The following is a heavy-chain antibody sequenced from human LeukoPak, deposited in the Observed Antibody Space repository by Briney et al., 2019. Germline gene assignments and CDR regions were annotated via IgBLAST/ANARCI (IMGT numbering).Heavy chain of an antibody. CDR2: ISGSGGST. V-gene: IGHV3-23*01. Sequence: GGSLRLSCAASGFTFSSNAMSWVRQAPGKGLEWVSAISGSGGSTYYADSVKGRFTISRDNSKNTLYLQMNSPRAEDTAVYYCARSPYDWNYGDYWGQGTLVTVSS. D-gene: IGHD1-20*01. CDR1: GFTFSSNA. J-gene: IGHJ4*02. CDR3: ARSPYDWNYGDY.